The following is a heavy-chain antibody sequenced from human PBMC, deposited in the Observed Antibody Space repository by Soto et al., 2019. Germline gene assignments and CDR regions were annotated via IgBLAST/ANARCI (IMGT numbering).Heavy chain of an antibody. J-gene: IGHJ5*02. CDR1: GFTLSDYW. V-gene: IGHV3-74*01. CDR2: ISVDGGDT. Sequence: GGSLRLSCAASGFTLSDYWMHWVRQVPGKGLLWVSRISVDGGDTTYADSVKGRFTISRDNAKNTLYLQMDTLRAEDTAMYYCARDLGNSYGSGSYYHWGQGTLVTVSS. D-gene: IGHD3-10*01. CDR3: ARDLGNSYGSGSYYH.